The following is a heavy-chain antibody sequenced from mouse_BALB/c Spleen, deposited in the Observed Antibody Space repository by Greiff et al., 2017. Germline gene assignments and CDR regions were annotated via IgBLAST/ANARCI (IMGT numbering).Heavy chain of an antibody. V-gene: IGHV5-12-2*01. Sequence: EVKLMESGGGLVQPGGSLKLSCAASGFPFSSYTMSWVRQTPEKRLEWVAYISNGGGSTYYPDTVKGRFTISRDNAKNTLYLQMSSLKSEDTAMYYCARHTNRYDGTAYWGQGTSVTVSS. CDR2: ISNGGGST. CDR1: GFPFSSYT. J-gene: IGHJ4*01. D-gene: IGHD2-14*01. CDR3: ARHTNRYDGTAY.